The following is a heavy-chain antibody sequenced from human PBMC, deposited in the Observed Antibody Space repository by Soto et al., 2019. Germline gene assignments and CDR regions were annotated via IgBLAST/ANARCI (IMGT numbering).Heavy chain of an antibody. D-gene: IGHD6-19*01. CDR1: GFTFSSYW. J-gene: IGHJ3*02. Sequence: EVQLVESGGGLVQPGGSLRLSCAASGFTFSSYWMHWVRQAPGKGLVWVSRINSDGSSTSYADSVKGRFTISRDNAKNTLYLQMNSLRAEDTAVYYCARVPTYSSGWYRPPGAFDIWGQGTMVTVSS. CDR3: ARVPTYSSGWYRPPGAFDI. V-gene: IGHV3-74*01. CDR2: INSDGSST.